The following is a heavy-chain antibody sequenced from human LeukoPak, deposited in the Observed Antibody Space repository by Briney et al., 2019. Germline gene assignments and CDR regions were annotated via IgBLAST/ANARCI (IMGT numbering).Heavy chain of an antibody. CDR1: GGSFSGYY. CDR2: INHSGST. Sequence: SETLSLTCAVYGGSFSGYYWSWIRQPPGKGLEWIGEINHSGSTNYNPSLKSRVTISVDTSKNQFSLKLSSVTAADTAVYYCARHGPDVLRFLEWLSQEGDWFDPWGQGTLVTVSS. V-gene: IGHV4-34*01. D-gene: IGHD3-3*01. J-gene: IGHJ5*02. CDR3: ARHGPDVLRFLEWLSQEGDWFDP.